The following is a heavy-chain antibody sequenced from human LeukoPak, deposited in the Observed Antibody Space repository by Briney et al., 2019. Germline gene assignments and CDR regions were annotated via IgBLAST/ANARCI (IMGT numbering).Heavy chain of an antibody. CDR2: ISYDGSNK. CDR1: GFTFSSYA. CDR3: ARDRFIAVAPGYYYFDY. D-gene: IGHD6-19*01. Sequence: PGGSLRLSCAASGFTFSSYAMHWVRQAPGKGLEWVAVISYDGSNKYYADSVKGRFTISRDNSKNTLYLQMNSLRAEDTAVYYCARDRFIAVAPGYYYFDYWGQGTLVTVSS. V-gene: IGHV3-30-3*01. J-gene: IGHJ4*02.